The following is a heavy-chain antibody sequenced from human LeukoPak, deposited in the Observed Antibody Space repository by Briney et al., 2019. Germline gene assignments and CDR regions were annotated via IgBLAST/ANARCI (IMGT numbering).Heavy chain of an antibody. D-gene: IGHD6-19*01. Sequence: GGSLRLSCEASGFAFGSHWMTWVRRAPGKGLEWVAHIKEDGSVKHYVDSVKGRSTIFRDNAKNSLYLQMNSLRDEDTALYYCAREDDNRSGWDYWGQGTLVSVS. V-gene: IGHV3-7*01. CDR2: IKEDGSVK. CDR1: GFAFGSHW. CDR3: AREDDNRSGWDY. J-gene: IGHJ4*02.